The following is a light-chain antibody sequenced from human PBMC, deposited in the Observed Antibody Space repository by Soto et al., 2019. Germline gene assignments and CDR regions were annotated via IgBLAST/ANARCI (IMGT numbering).Light chain of an antibody. CDR3: SSYAGGNNYV. CDR2: EVS. CDR1: SGDVGGYNY. Sequence: QSAPTQPPSASGSPGQSVTISCTGTSGDVGGYNYVSWYQQHPGKAPKLMIYEVSQRPSGVPDRFSGSKSGNTASLTVSGLQAEDEADYYCSSYAGGNNYVFGTGTKLTVL. J-gene: IGLJ1*01. V-gene: IGLV2-8*01.